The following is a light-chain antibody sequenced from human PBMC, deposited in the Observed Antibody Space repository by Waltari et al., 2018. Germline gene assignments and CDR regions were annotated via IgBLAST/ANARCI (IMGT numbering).Light chain of an antibody. V-gene: IGKV3-11*01. CDR3: QQRSNWPGFT. J-gene: IGKJ3*01. CDR1: QSVSSY. Sequence: EIVLTQSPATLSLSPGERATLSCRASQSVSSYLAWYQQQPGQAPRLLIYEASNRATGVPARFSGSGSGTDFTLTISSLEPEDFAVYYCQQRSNWPGFTFGPGTKVDIK. CDR2: EAS.